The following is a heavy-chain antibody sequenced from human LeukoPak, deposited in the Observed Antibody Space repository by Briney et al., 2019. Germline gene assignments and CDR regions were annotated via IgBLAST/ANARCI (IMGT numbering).Heavy chain of an antibody. V-gene: IGHV3-66*01. CDR1: GFTFRNAW. D-gene: IGHD3-10*02. Sequence: GGSLRLSCAASGFTFRNAWMNWVRQAPGKGLEWVSVIYSGGSRYYADSVKGRFTISRDNAKNSLYLQMNSLRAEDTAVYYCAELGITMIGGVWGKGTTVTISS. J-gene: IGHJ6*04. CDR2: IYSGGSR. CDR3: AELGITMIGGV.